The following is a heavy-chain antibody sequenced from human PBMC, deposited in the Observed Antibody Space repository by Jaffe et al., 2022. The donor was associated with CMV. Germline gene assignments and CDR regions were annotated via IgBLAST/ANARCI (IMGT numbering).Heavy chain of an antibody. CDR2: VKTDGTYT. Sequence: EVQLVESGGGLVQPGGSLRLSCVASGFTFSDYWIHWVRQPPGQGLLWVSRVKTDGTYTSYAGSVRGRFTISRDNAKKTVYLEMNGLRAEDTAIYYCARETPGGGYRLLTHSDSLDIWGQGTMVTVSS. V-gene: IGHV3-74*01. J-gene: IGHJ3*02. D-gene: IGHD2-21*02. CDR3: ARETPGGGYRLLTHSDSLDI. CDR1: GFTFSDYW.